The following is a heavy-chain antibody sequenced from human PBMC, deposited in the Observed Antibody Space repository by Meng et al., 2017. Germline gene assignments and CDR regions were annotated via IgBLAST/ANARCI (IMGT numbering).Heavy chain of an antibody. Sequence: QVQVVKTGAEVKKPGSWGKVCCKASGGNFSRYAISWGRQAPGQGLEWMGGIIPIFGTANYAQKFQGRVTITADESTSTANMELSSLRSEDTAVYYCARQMVRGVILFDYWGQGTLVTVSS. CDR2: IIPIFGTA. CDR1: GGNFSRYA. CDR3: ARQMVRGVILFDY. D-gene: IGHD3-10*01. V-gene: IGHV1-69*01. J-gene: IGHJ4*02.